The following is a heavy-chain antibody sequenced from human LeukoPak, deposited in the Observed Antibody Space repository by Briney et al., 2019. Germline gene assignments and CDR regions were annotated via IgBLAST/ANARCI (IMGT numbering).Heavy chain of an antibody. D-gene: IGHD1-26*01. CDR2: IYSGGST. J-gene: IGHJ1*01. CDR1: GFTVSSNY. Sequence: GGSLRLSCAASGFTVSSNYMSWVRQAPGKGLEWVSVIYSGGSTYYADSVKGRFTISRDNSKNTLYLQMNSLGAEDTAVYYCARPGGRRTFQHWGQGTLVTVSS. V-gene: IGHV3-66*01. CDR3: ARPGGRRTFQH.